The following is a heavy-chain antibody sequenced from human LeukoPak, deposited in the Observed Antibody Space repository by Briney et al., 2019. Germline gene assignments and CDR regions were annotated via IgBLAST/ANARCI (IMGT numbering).Heavy chain of an antibody. Sequence: PGGSLRLSCAASGFTFSNAWMSWVRQAPGKGLEWVGRIKSKTDGGTTDYAAPVKGRFTISRDDSKNTLYLQMNSLKTEDTAVYYCAKDRTVVPAAMVAFDIWGQGTMVTVSS. CDR3: AKDRTVVPAAMVAFDI. CDR2: IKSKTDGGTT. CDR1: GFTFSNAW. D-gene: IGHD2-2*01. J-gene: IGHJ3*02. V-gene: IGHV3-15*01.